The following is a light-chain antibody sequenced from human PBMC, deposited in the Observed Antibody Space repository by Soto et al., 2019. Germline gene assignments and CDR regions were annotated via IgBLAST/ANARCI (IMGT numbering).Light chain of an antibody. Sequence: IVLTQSPATLSVYPGEGATLSCWASQSFGNYIAWYQQKPGQIPRLLISDTYNRAAGIPARFSGSGSGAAFSLIISSLEPEDSAMYYCQPRSNWPLLVFGGGTKVEIK. CDR3: QPRSNWPLLV. V-gene: IGKV3-11*01. CDR2: DTY. CDR1: QSFGNY. J-gene: IGKJ4*01.